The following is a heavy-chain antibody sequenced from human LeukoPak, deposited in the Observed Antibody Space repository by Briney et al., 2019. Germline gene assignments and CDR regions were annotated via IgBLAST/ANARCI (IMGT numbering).Heavy chain of an antibody. CDR3: ARCTTGRTFGSLREIKRSREIDY. CDR1: GFTFSSYS. D-gene: IGHD1-1*01. V-gene: IGHV3-21*01. CDR2: ISSSSSNI. J-gene: IGHJ4*02. Sequence: PGGSLRLSCAASGFTFSSYSMNWVRQAPGKGLEWVSSISSSSSNIYYADSVKGRFTISRDNAKNSLYLQMNSLRVEDTDVYYCARCTTGRTFGSLREIKRSREIDYWGQGTLVTVSS.